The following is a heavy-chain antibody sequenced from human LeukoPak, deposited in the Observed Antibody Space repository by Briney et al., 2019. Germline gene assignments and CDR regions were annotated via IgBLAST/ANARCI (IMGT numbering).Heavy chain of an antibody. CDR1: GFTFTSYS. CDR2: ISSSWNYI. CDR3: ARGGRGTIIMIVVAALDY. J-gene: IGHJ4*02. D-gene: IGHD3-22*01. Sequence: PGGSLRLSCAASGFTFTSYSMNWVRQAPGKGREGVSSISSSWNYIFYADSVKRRFPISRDNARNSLYLQMNSLRAEDTAVYYCARGGRGTIIMIVVAALDYWGQGTLVTVSS. V-gene: IGHV3-21*01.